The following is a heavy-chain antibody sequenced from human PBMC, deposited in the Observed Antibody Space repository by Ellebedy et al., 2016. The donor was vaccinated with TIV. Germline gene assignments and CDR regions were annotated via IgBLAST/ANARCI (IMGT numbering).Heavy chain of an antibody. J-gene: IGHJ3*02. V-gene: IGHV3-11*01. D-gene: IGHD3-10*01. CDR3: ARLVRSYGDAFDI. CDR1: GFTFSDFY. CDR2: MIKGDFDA. Sequence: PGGSLRLSCVASGFTFSDFYMSWIRKAQGKGLDWISYMIKGDFDADYAESVKGRFTISRDNAKNSLYLQMDSLRAEDTAVYYCARLVRSYGDAFDIWGQGTMVTVSS.